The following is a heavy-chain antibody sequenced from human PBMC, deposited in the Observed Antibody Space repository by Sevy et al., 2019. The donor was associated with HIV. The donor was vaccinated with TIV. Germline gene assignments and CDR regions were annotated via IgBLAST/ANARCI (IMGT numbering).Heavy chain of an antibody. V-gene: IGHV1-69*13. CDR1: GGTVRTYS. CDR2: IIPISDTA. J-gene: IGHJ4*02. CDR3: ARSISYGLES. Sequence: ASVKVSCKASGGTVRTYSLNWVRQAPGQGLEWMGGIIPISDTAHYAEKFQGRVTITADESTSTTYMEIRSLRSEDTAVYYCARSISYGLESWGQGTLVTVSS. D-gene: IGHD3-10*01.